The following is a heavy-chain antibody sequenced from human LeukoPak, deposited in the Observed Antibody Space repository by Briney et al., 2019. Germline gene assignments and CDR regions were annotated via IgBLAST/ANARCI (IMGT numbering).Heavy chain of an antibody. Sequence: SQTLSLTCAISGDSVSSNSAAWNWIRQSPSRGLEWLGRTYYRSKWYNDYAVSVKSRITINPDTSKNQFSLKLSSVTAADTAVYYCARDGVRGVIFQPQGYWFDPWGQGTLVTVSS. CDR3: ARDGVRGVIFQPQGYWFDP. V-gene: IGHV6-1*01. J-gene: IGHJ5*02. CDR2: TYYRSKWYN. D-gene: IGHD3-10*01. CDR1: GDSVSSNSAA.